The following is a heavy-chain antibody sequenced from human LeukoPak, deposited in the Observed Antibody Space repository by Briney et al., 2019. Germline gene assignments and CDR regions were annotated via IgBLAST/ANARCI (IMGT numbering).Heavy chain of an antibody. V-gene: IGHV4-34*01. D-gene: IGHD4-23*01. CDR1: GGSFSGYY. Sequence: SETLSLTCAVYGGSFSGYYWSWIRQPPGKGLEWIGEINHSGSTNYNPSLKSRVTISVDTSKNQFSLKLSSVTAADTAVYYCARHDIKWRGGNSGGCFDYWGQGTLVTVSS. CDR3: ARHDIKWRGGNSGGCFDY. J-gene: IGHJ4*02. CDR2: INHSGST.